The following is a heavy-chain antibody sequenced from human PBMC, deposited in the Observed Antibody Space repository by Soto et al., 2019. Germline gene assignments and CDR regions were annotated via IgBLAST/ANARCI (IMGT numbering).Heavy chain of an antibody. CDR3: ARDGDGYPA. Sequence: GGSLRLSCAASGFTFSRNWMSWVRQAPGKGLEWVANIKQDGSEKYYADAVKGRFTLSRDNIENSLYLQMNSLRAEDTAVYYCARDGDGYPAWGQGTLVTVSS. V-gene: IGHV3-7*01. D-gene: IGHD1-1*01. J-gene: IGHJ5*02. CDR1: GFTFSRNW. CDR2: IKQDGSEK.